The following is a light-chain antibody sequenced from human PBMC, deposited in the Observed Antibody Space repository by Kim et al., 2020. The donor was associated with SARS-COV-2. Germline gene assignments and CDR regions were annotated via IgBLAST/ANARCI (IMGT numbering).Light chain of an antibody. V-gene: IGKV4-1*01. J-gene: IGKJ2*01. CDR1: QSLLFSSNNKNC. Sequence: RATINCKSSQSLLFSSNNKNCLSWYQHKPGQPPRLLIYWAATRESGVPDRFSGSGSGTDFTLTISGLQAEDVAVYYCHQYYNIPYTFGQGTKLEI. CDR2: WAA. CDR3: HQYYNIPYT.